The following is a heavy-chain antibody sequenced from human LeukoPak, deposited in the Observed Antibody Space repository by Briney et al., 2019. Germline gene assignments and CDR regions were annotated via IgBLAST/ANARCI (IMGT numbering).Heavy chain of an antibody. D-gene: IGHD1-26*01. Sequence: ASVKVSCKASGYTFTSYGISWVRQAPGQGLEWMGWVSVYNDNTNYAQKFQGRVTMTTDTSTSTAYMELRSLRSDDTALYYCARVSGWERPSEDFYYYMDVWGKGTTVTISS. CDR2: VSVYNDNT. J-gene: IGHJ6*03. V-gene: IGHV1-18*01. CDR3: ARVSGWERPSEDFYYYMDV. CDR1: GYTFTSYG.